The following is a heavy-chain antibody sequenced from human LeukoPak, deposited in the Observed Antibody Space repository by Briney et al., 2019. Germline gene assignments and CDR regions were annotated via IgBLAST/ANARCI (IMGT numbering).Heavy chain of an antibody. CDR3: ARGVELVWSDY. CDR1: GGSISSYY. CDR2: IYYSGST. D-gene: IGHD6-6*01. J-gene: IGHJ4*02. V-gene: IGHV4-59*12. Sequence: SETLSLTCTVSGGSISSYYWSWIRQPPGKGLEWIGYIYYSGSTNYNPSLKSRVTVSVDTSKNQFSLKLSSVTAADTAVYYCARGVELVWSDYWGQGTLVTVSS.